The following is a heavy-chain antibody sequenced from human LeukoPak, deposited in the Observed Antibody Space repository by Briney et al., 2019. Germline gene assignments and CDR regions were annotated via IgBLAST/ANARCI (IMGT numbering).Heavy chain of an antibody. V-gene: IGHV4-4*07. Sequence: PSETLSLTCTVSGGSISSYYWSWIRQPAGKGLEWIGRIYTSGSTNYNPSLKSRVTMSVDTSKNQFSLKLSSVTAADTAVYYCAREIGYCSGGSCYPGYFQRWGQGTLVTVSS. CDR2: IYTSGST. J-gene: IGHJ1*01. CDR3: AREIGYCSGGSCYPGYFQR. D-gene: IGHD2-15*01. CDR1: GGSISSYY.